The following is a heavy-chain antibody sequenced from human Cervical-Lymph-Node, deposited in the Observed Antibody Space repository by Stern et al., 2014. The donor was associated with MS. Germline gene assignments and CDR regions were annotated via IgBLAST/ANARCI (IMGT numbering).Heavy chain of an antibody. CDR2: IKQDGSEK. J-gene: IGHJ6*02. Sequence: EVQLVESGGGLVQPGGSLRLSCAASGFTFSSYWMSWVRQAPGKGLEWVANIKQDGSEKYYVDSVKGRFTISRDNAKNSLYLQMNSLRAEDTAVYYCASTGIAVAGAQDYYGMDVWGQGTTVTVSS. D-gene: IGHD6-19*01. CDR3: ASTGIAVAGAQDYYGMDV. V-gene: IGHV3-7*03. CDR1: GFTFSSYW.